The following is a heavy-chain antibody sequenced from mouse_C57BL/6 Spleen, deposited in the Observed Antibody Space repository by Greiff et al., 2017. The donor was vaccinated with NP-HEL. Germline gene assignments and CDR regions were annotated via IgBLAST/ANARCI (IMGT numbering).Heavy chain of an antibody. Sequence: QVQLQQSGAELVKPGASVKLSCKASGYTFTSYWMHWVKQRPGQGLEWIGMIHPNSGSTNYNEKFKSKATLTVDKSSSTAYMQLSSLTSEDSAVYYCARGWNYYGSSYLFAYWGQGTLVTVSA. CDR1: GYTFTSYW. CDR2: IHPNSGST. J-gene: IGHJ3*01. V-gene: IGHV1-64*01. D-gene: IGHD1-1*01. CDR3: ARGWNYYGSSYLFAY.